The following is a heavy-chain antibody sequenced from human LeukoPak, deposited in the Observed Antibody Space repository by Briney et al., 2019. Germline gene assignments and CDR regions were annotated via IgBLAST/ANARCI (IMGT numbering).Heavy chain of an antibody. CDR1: GYTFTSYG. CDR3: ARDGGYYYDLNWIDP. CDR2: ISAYNGNT. D-gene: IGHD3-22*01. Sequence: ASVKVSCKASGYTFTSYGISWVRQAPGQGLEWMGWISAYNGNTNYAQKLQGRVTMTTDTSTSTAYMELRSLRSDDTAVYYCARDGGYYYDLNWIDPWGQGTLVTVSS. J-gene: IGHJ5*02. V-gene: IGHV1-18*01.